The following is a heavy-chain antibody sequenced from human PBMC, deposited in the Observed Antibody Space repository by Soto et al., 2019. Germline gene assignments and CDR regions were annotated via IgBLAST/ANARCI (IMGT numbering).Heavy chain of an antibody. V-gene: IGHV4-34*01. J-gene: IGHJ6*03. Sequence: SQTLSLTCVVSGGSLSDYFWSWIRQPPGMALEWIGEINHLGSINYNPSLKSRVTMSVDTSKNQFSLTLNSVTAADTATYYCARGGISHWAYFYYMDVWDRGTTVTVS. CDR2: INHLGSI. CDR3: ARGGISHWAYFYYMDV. CDR1: GGSLSDYF. D-gene: IGHD2-21*01.